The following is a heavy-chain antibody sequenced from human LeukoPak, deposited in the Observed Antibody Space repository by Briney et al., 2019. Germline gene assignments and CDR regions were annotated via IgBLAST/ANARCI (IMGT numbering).Heavy chain of an antibody. D-gene: IGHD3/OR15-3a*01. Sequence: SETLSLTCTVSGGSISGSSFYWDWIRQPPGKGLEWIGSIYYSGSTYYNPSLKSRVTISVDTSKNQFSLRLSSVTAADTAVYYCARRTGYSSYYFDYWGQGTLVTVSS. V-gene: IGHV4-39*01. CDR2: IYYSGST. CDR3: ARRTGYSSYYFDY. CDR1: GGSISGSSFY. J-gene: IGHJ4*02.